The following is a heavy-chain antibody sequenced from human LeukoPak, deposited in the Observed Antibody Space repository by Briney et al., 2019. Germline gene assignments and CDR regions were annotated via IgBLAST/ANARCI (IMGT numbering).Heavy chain of an antibody. Sequence: PGGSLRLSCAASEVTFSSYSMNWVRQAPGKGLEWVSSISGSSSFIYYADSVRGRFTISRDNAKNSLYLQMDSLRAEDTAVYYCANNFDYWGQGTLVTVSS. V-gene: IGHV3-21*01. CDR3: ANNFDY. CDR1: EVTFSSYS. J-gene: IGHJ4*02. CDR2: ISGSSSFI.